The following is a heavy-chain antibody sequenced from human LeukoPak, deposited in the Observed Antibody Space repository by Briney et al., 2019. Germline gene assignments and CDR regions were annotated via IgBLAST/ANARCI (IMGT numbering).Heavy chain of an antibody. V-gene: IGHV4-39*01. CDR3: ARRFGESEYYYYGMDV. CDR2: NYYAGGT. Sequence: SETLSLTCTVSGGSISSSSYYWGWIRQPPGRGLEWIGTNYYAGGTYYNPSLKSRVTISVDTSKNQFSLRLSSVTAADTAVYYCARRFGESEYYYYGMDVWGQGTTVTVSS. D-gene: IGHD3-10*01. CDR1: GGSISSSSYY. J-gene: IGHJ6*02.